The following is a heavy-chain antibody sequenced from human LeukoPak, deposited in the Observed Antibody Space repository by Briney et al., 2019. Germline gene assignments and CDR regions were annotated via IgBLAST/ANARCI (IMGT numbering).Heavy chain of an antibody. CDR1: GYSFTNYW. D-gene: IGHD6-25*01. V-gene: IGHV5-51*01. J-gene: IGHJ4*02. CDR3: ARRDSSADPWYFDY. Sequence: GESLKISCKGSGYSFTNYWIGWVRQMPGKGLEWMGIIYPGDSDTRYSPSFQGQVTISADKSISTAYLQWSSLKASDTAVYYCARRDSSADPWYFDYWGQGTLVTVSS. CDR2: IYPGDSDT.